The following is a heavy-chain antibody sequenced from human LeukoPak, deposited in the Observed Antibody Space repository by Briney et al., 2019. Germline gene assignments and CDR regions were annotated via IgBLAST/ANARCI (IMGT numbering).Heavy chain of an antibody. J-gene: IGHJ4*02. Sequence: GASVKVSCKASGYTFTNYGISWVRQAPGQGLECMGWISAYNGHTKYAQRFQGRVTMTTDTSTSTAYMELRSLRSDDTAVYYCARDLTHRRNYDSSGYQIVSAFWGQGTLVTVSS. CDR2: ISAYNGHT. CDR3: ARDLTHRRNYDSSGYQIVSAF. CDR1: GYTFTNYG. D-gene: IGHD3-22*01. V-gene: IGHV1-18*01.